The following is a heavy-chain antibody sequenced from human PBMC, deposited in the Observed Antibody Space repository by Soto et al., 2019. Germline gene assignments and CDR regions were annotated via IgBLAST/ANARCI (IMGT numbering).Heavy chain of an antibody. CDR2: ISGSGDRT. D-gene: IGHD5-18*01. J-gene: IGHJ5*02. CDR3: AKDSGYSYGNGWFDP. Sequence: PGGSLRLSCAASGFTFSSYAMSWVRQAPGKGLEWVSAISGSGDRTYYADSVKGRFTISRDNSKNTLYLHMSSLRAEDTDVYFCAKDSGYSYGNGWFDPWGQGTLVTVSS. V-gene: IGHV3-23*01. CDR1: GFTFSSYA.